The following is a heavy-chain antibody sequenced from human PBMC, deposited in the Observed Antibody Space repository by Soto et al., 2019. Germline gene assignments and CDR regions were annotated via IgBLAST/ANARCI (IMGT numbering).Heavy chain of an antibody. Sequence: QVQLVQSGAEVKKPGASVKVSCKASGYTFTSFGISWVRQAPGHGLEWMGWISPYNGHTKFAQNFQGRFTMTTDTATSTDYMELRSPRSDDTAVYYCARRGSFCGGDCYLDYWGQGTPVIVSS. D-gene: IGHD2-21*01. CDR3: ARRGSFCGGDCYLDY. CDR2: ISPYNGHT. V-gene: IGHV1-18*01. J-gene: IGHJ4*02. CDR1: GYTFTSFG.